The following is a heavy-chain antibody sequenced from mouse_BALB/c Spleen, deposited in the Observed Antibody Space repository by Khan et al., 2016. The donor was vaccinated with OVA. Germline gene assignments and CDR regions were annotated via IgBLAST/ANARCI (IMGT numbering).Heavy chain of an antibody. CDR2: ISSGGDNT. J-gene: IGHJ3*01. CDR3: ARSNYGTFAY. D-gene: IGHD2-1*01. V-gene: IGHV5-9*03. CDR1: GFTFSSYT. Sequence: VQLQESGGGLVKPGGSLKLSCAASGFTFSSYTMSWVRQTPEKRLEWVATISSGGDNTYYPDSVKGRFTISRDNAKNNLYLQMSSLRSEDTALYYCARSNYGTFAYWGQGTLVTVSA.